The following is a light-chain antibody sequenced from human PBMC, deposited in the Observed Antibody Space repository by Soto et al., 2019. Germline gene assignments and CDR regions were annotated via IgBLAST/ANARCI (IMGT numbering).Light chain of an antibody. Sequence: EVVMTQSPAILSVSAAESATLSCRASQSVGINVAWYQQKPGEAPRLLIYGASTRATGSPDRFSGSGSGTDFTLTISRLEPEDFAVYYCQQYRTFGQGTKVDIK. J-gene: IGKJ1*01. CDR3: QQYRT. CDR2: GAS. V-gene: IGKV3-15*01. CDR1: QSVGIN.